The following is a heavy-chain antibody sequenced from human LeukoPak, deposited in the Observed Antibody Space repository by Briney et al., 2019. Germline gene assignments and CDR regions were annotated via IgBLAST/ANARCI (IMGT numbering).Heavy chain of an antibody. CDR3: ARKDYYYYDMDV. J-gene: IGHJ6*02. V-gene: IGHV3-23*01. CDR1: GLTFRDYA. Sequence: PGGSVRLSCAASGLTFRDYAMNWVRQAPGKGLEWVSTISGSGGSTYYADSVKGRFTISRDNSKNTLYLQMNSLRAEDTAVYYCARKDYYYYDMDVWGQGNTVTVSS. CDR2: ISGSGGST.